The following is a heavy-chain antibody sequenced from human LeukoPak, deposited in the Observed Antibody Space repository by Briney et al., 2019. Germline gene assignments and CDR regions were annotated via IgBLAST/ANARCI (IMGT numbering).Heavy chain of an antibody. J-gene: IGHJ4*02. CDR3: AREGYYYDSSGYSLYYFDY. CDR2: ISAYNGNT. D-gene: IGHD3-22*01. Sequence: ASVKVSCKASGYTFTSYGISWVRQAPGQGLEWMGWISAYNGNTNYAQKLQGRVTMTTDTSTSTAYMELRSLRSDDTAVYYCAREGYYYDSSGYSLYYFDYWGQGTLVTASS. CDR1: GYTFTSYG. V-gene: IGHV1-18*01.